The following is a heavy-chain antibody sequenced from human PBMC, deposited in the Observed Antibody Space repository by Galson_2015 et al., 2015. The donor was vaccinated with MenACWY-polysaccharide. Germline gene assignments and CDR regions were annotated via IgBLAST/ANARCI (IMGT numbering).Heavy chain of an antibody. CDR1: GFTFNTFA. J-gene: IGHJ5*02. V-gene: IGHV3-30-3*01. CDR3: ARGVRSFARSDH. CDR2: ISYDGSNK. Sequence: SLRLSCAGSGFTFNTFAMNWVRQAPGKGLEWVALISYDGSNKYHADSVKGRFTISRNNSKNTVYLQMDSLRPEDTALYYCARGVRSFARSDHWGQGAQVTVSS. D-gene: IGHD3-10*01.